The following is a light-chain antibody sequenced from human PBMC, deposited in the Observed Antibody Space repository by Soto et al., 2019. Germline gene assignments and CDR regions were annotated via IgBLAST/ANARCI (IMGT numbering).Light chain of an antibody. CDR1: QSISSY. CDR3: QQSYSRPLT. J-gene: IGKJ4*01. CDR2: AAS. V-gene: IGKV1-39*01. Sequence: DIQITQSPSSLSASVGDRVTITCRASQSISSYLNWYQQKPGKAPKLLIYAASSLQSGVPSRFSGSGSGTDFTPTISSLQPEDFATYYCQQSYSRPLTFGGGTKVDIK.